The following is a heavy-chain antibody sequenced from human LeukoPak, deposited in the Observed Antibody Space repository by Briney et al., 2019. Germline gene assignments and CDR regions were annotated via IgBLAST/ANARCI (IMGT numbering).Heavy chain of an antibody. CDR3: ARSYGDFYFDY. D-gene: IGHD3-3*01. J-gene: IGHJ4*02. CDR2: INPNSGGT. CDR1: GYTFTGYY. Sequence: ASVKVSCKTSGYTFTGYYMHWVRQAPGQGLEWMGWINPNSGGTNYAQKFQGRVTMARDTSISTAYMDLSRLTSDDTAVYYCARSYGDFYFDYWGRGTLVTVSS. V-gene: IGHV1-2*02.